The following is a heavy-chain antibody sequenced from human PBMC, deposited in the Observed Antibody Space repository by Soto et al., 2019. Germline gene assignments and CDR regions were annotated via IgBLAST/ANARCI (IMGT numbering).Heavy chain of an antibody. CDR1: GFTFSSYG. V-gene: IGHV3-30*18. D-gene: IGHD6-13*01. CDR2: ISYDGSNK. J-gene: IGHJ6*02. Sequence: GGSLRLSCAATGFTFSSYGMHGVRKAPGKGLEWVEVISYDGSNKYYADSVKGRFTISRDNSKNTLYLQMNSLRAEDTAVYYCAKDGYRSSWFRAYYYYGMDGWGQGTTGGVSS. CDR3: AKDGYRSSWFRAYYYYGMDG.